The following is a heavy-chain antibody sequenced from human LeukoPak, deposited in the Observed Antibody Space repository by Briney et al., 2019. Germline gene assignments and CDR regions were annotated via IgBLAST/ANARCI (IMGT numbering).Heavy chain of an antibody. J-gene: IGHJ4*02. CDR2: LYYGGST. CDR1: GGAVSSGNYY. CDR3: ARAVPREKAGDY. Sequence: SETLSLTCTVSGGAVSSGNYYWSWIRQPPGKGLEWIGYLYYGGSTNYNPSLKSRVTISVDTSKNQFSLKLSSVTAADTAVYYCARAVPREKAGDYWGQGTLVTVSS. V-gene: IGHV4-61*01.